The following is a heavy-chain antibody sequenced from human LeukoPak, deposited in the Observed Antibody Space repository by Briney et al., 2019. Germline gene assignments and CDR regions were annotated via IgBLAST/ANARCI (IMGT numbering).Heavy chain of an antibody. CDR2: IYRSGST. J-gene: IGHJ4*02. V-gene: IGHV4-61*10. D-gene: IGHD6-19*01. CDR3: ARSSGWYSYYFDY. CDR1: GDSISSGIHY. Sequence: SETLSLTCTVSGDSISSGIHYWNWIRQPAGKGLEWIGHIYRSGSTNYDPSLKSRVTISVDTSKNQFSLKLSSVTAADTAVYYCARSSGWYSYYFDYWGQGTLVTVSS.